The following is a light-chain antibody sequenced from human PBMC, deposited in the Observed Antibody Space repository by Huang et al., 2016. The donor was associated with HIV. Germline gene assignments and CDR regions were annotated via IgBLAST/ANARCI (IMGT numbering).Light chain of an antibody. CDR1: QSVLHSSNNKNY. V-gene: IGKV4-1*01. Sequence: DIVMTQSPDSMTVSLGERATINCKASQSVLHSSNNKNYLTWYQQNPGQPPKVLMYWASYRESGVPDRFIGSGSGTDFTLTISNLQAEDVAVYFCHQYFSSPQTFGQGTKVEIK. J-gene: IGKJ1*01. CDR3: HQYFSSPQT. CDR2: WAS.